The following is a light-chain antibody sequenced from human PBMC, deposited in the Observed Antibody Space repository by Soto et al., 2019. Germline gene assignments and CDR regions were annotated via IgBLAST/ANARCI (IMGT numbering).Light chain of an antibody. J-gene: IGKJ2*01. CDR1: QGISSF. CDR3: QQYLSYPYT. V-gene: IGKV1-8*01. CDR2: AAA. Sequence: AIRMTQSPSSISASTGDRVTITCRASQGISSFLAWYQQKPGKAPKLLIYAAATLQRGAPSRFSASGSGTDFTLTISRLQSEDFATYFCQQYLSYPYTFGQGTKL.